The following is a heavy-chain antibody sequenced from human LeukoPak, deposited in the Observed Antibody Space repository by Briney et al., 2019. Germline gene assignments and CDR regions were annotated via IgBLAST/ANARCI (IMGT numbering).Heavy chain of an antibody. Sequence: GGSLRLSCAASGFTFSSYSMNWVRQAPGKGLEWVSSISSSSSSYIYYADSVKGRFTISRDNAKNSLYLQMNSLRAEDTAVYYCARVSLLYYDFWSGYSQSPINWFDPWGQGTLVTVSS. V-gene: IGHV3-21*01. CDR3: ARVSLLYYDFWSGYSQSPINWFDP. CDR1: GFTFSSYS. D-gene: IGHD3-3*01. CDR2: ISSSSSSYI. J-gene: IGHJ5*02.